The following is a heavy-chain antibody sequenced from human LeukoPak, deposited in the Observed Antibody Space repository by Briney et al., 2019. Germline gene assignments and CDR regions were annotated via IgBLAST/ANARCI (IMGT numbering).Heavy chain of an antibody. CDR3: ARVRGHGSVYYGMDV. D-gene: IGHD5-12*01. CDR2: IKQDGSEK. V-gene: IGHV3-7*01. CDR1: GFTFSSYW. J-gene: IGHJ6*02. Sequence: GGSLRLSCAASGFTFSSYWMSWVRQAPGKGLEWVANIKQDGSEKYYVDSVKGRFTISRDNAKNSLYLQMNSLRAEDTAVYYCARVRGHGSVYYGMDVWGQGTTVTVSS.